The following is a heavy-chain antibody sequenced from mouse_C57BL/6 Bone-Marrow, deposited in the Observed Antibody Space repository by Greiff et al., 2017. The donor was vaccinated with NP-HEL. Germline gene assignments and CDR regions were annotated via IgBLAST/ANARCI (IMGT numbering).Heavy chain of an antibody. CDR3: ARQLRLRAMDY. V-gene: IGHV3-6*01. CDR1: GYSITSGYY. J-gene: IGHJ4*01. Sequence: EVKLVESGPGLVKPSQSLSLTCSVTGYSITSGYYWNWIRQFPGNKLEWMGYISYDGSNNYNPSLKNRISITRDTSKNQFFLKLNSVTTEDTATYYCARQLRLRAMDYWGQGTSVTVSS. D-gene: IGHD3-2*02. CDR2: ISYDGSN.